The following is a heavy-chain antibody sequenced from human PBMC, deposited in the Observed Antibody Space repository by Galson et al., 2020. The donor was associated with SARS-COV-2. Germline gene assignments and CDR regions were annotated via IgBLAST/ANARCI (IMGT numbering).Heavy chain of an antibody. CDR2: IYYTGNT. Sequence: SETLSLTCTVSGGSISGYYWSWVRQPPGKGLEWIGNIYYTGNTKYNPSLTSRITESIDTSKNQFSLKLGSVTAADTAVYYCARDTPNYGMDVWGLGTTVIVS. D-gene: IGHD2-15*01. CDR3: ARDTPNYGMDV. V-gene: IGHV4-59*08. J-gene: IGHJ6*02. CDR1: GGSISGYY.